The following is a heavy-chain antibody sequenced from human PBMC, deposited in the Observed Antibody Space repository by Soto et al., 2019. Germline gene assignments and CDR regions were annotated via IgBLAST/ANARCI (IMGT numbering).Heavy chain of an antibody. J-gene: IGHJ5*02. Sequence: PSETLSLTCTVSGGSISSYYWSWIRQPPGKGLEWIGYIYYSGSTNYNPSLKSRVTISVDTSKNQFSLKLSSVTAADTAVYYCARLPLGYCSSTSCYPSWFDPWGQGTLVTVSS. D-gene: IGHD2-2*01. CDR2: IYYSGST. V-gene: IGHV4-59*08. CDR1: GGSISSYY. CDR3: ARLPLGYCSSTSCYPSWFDP.